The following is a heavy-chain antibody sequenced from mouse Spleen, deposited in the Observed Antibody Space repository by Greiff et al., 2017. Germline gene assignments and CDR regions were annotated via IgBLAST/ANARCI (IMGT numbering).Heavy chain of an antibody. CDR1: GYSFTGYY. J-gene: IGHJ2*01. D-gene: IGHD3-3*01. V-gene: IGHV1-42*01. CDR2: INPSTGGT. CDR3: ARKGVDFDY. Sequence: VQLQQSGPELVKPGASVKISCKASGYSFTGYYMNWVKQSPEKSLEWIGEINPSTGGTTYNQKFKAKATLTVDKSSSTAYMQLKSLTSEDSAVYYCARKGVDFDYWGQGTTLTVSS.